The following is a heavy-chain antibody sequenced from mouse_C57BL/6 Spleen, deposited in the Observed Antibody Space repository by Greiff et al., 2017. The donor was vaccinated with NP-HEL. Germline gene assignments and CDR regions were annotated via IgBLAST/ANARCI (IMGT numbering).Heavy chain of an antibody. Sequence: VQLQQPGAELVKPGASVKMSCKASGYTFTSYWITWVKQRPGQGLEWIGDIYPGSGSTNYNEKFKSKATLTVDTSSSTAYMQLSSLTSEDSAVYYCARDDYDGGVFAYWGQGTLVTVSA. CDR1: GYTFTSYW. CDR2: IYPGSGST. D-gene: IGHD2-4*01. J-gene: IGHJ3*01. CDR3: ARDDYDGGVFAY. V-gene: IGHV1-55*01.